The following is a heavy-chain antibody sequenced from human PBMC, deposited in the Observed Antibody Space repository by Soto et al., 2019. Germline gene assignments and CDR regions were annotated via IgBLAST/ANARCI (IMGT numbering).Heavy chain of an antibody. CDR3: ARDVAYYYYYMDV. CDR1: GFTFSSYG. V-gene: IGHV3-33*01. J-gene: IGHJ6*03. Sequence: GGSLRLSCAASGFTFSSYGMHWVRQAPGKGLEWVAVIWYDGSNKYYAGSVRGRFTISRDNSKNTLYLQMNSLRAEDTAVYYCARDVAYYYYYMDVWGKGTTVTVSS. D-gene: IGHD2-15*01. CDR2: IWYDGSNK.